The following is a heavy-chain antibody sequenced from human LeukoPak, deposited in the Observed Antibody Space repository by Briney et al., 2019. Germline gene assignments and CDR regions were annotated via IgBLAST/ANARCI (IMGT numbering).Heavy chain of an antibody. D-gene: IGHD3-3*01. CDR2: VYHGGNT. CDR3: ARTVRWLLSPHNGMDV. CDR1: GGSISSYY. V-gene: IGHV4-59*01. J-gene: IGHJ6*02. Sequence: SETLSLTCNVSGGSISSYYWSWIRQPPGQGLEWIGYVYHGGNTNYNASLKSRVTISLGTSKNQFSLNLSSVTAADTAVYYCARTVRWLLSPHNGMDVWGQGTTVTVSS.